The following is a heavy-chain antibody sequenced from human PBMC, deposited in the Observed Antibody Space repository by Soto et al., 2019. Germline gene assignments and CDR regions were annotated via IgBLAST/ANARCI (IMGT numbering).Heavy chain of an antibody. CDR1: GFTFGDYA. J-gene: IGHJ4*02. Sequence: GGSLRLSCTASGFTFGDYAMSWFRQAPGKGLEWVGFIRSKAYGGTTEYAASVKGRFTISRDDSKSIAYLQMNSLKTEGTAVYYCTGGYCSSTSCYGSRWGQGTLVTVSS. D-gene: IGHD2-2*01. CDR3: TGGYCSSTSCYGSR. CDR2: IRSKAYGGTT. V-gene: IGHV3-49*03.